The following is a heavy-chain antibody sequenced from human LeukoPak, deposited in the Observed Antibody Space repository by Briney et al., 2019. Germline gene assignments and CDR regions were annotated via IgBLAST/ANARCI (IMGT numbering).Heavy chain of an antibody. V-gene: IGHV3-30-3*01. CDR3: ARCGGSYLPSH. CDR2: ISYDGSNK. J-gene: IGHJ4*02. Sequence: PGGSLRLSCAASGFTFSRYAMHWVRQAPGKGLEWVAVISYDGSNKYYADSVKGRSTISRDNSKNTLYLQMNSLRAEDTAVYYCARCGGSYLPSHWGQGTLVTASS. D-gene: IGHD1-26*01. CDR1: GFTFSRYA.